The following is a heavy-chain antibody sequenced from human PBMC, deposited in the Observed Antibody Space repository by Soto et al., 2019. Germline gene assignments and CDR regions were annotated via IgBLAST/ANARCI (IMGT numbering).Heavy chain of an antibody. Sequence: QLQLQESGSGLVKPSQTLSLTGAVSGGSINSGGYSGRWIRQPPGKGLEWSGYIYHSGSTYYNPSLTQRITISVDRYKSQFSLKLISVTAADSAVSSSATVPDRWGQGTLVTVSS. V-gene: IGHV4-30-2*01. CDR1: GGSINSGGYS. CDR2: IYHSGST. J-gene: IGHJ5*02. CDR3: ATVPDR. D-gene: IGHD2-2*01.